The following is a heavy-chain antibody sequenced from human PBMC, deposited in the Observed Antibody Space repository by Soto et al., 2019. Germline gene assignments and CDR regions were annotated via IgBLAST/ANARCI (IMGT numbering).Heavy chain of an antibody. CDR2: INAGNGNT. J-gene: IGHJ6*03. D-gene: IGHD3-10*01. CDR1: GYTFTSYA. V-gene: IGHV1-3*01. Sequence: ASVKVSCKASGYTFTSYAMHWVRQAPGQRLEWMGWINAGNGNTKYSQKFQGRVTITRDTSASTAYMELSSLRSEDTAVYYCGYGSGSYYNTDYYYMDVWGKGTTVTVSS. CDR3: GYGSGSYYNTDYYYMDV.